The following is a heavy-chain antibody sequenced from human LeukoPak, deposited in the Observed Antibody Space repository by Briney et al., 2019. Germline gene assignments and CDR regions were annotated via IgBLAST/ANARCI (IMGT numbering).Heavy chain of an antibody. CDR2: IYYSGST. CDR1: GGSISSYY. V-gene: IGHV4-59*12. D-gene: IGHD2-2*02. Sequence: SETLSLTCTVSGGSISSYYWSWIRQPPGKGLEWIGYIYYSGSTNYNPSLKSRVTISVDTSKNQFSLKLSSVTAADTAVYYCARKEYCSSTSCYKDNWFDPWGQGTLVTVSS. J-gene: IGHJ5*02. CDR3: ARKEYCSSTSCYKDNWFDP.